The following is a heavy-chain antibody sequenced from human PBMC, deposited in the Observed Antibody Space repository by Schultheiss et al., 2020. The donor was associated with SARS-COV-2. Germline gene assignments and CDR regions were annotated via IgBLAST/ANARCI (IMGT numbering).Heavy chain of an antibody. CDR2: IYSSGST. V-gene: IGHV4-61*01. Sequence: SETLSLTCTVSGGSISSSSYYWSWIRQPPGKGLEWIGYIYSSGSTNYNPSLKSRVTISGDTSKNQVSLKLSSVTAADTAVYYCARGSYDLQHWGQGTLVTVSS. D-gene: IGHD4-17*01. CDR3: ARGSYDLQH. J-gene: IGHJ1*01. CDR1: GGSISSSSYY.